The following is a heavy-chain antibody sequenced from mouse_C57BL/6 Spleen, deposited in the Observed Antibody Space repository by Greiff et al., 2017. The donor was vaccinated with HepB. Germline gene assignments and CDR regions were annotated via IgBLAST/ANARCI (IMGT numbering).Heavy chain of an antibody. Sequence: QVQLQQPGAELVKPGASVKLSCKASGYTFTSYWMHWVKQRPGRGLEWIGKIDPNSGGTKYNEKFKGKATLTVDKPSSTAYMKLSSLTSEDSAVYYCARCASDYDSDRGVDYWGPGTTLTVSS. D-gene: IGHD2-4*01. CDR3: ARCASDYDSDRGVDY. J-gene: IGHJ2*01. CDR1: GYTFTSYW. CDR2: IDPNSGGT. V-gene: IGHV1-72*01.